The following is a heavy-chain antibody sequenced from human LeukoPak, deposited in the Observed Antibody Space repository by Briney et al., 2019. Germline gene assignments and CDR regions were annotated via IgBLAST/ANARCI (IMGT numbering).Heavy chain of an antibody. J-gene: IGHJ3*02. CDR3: ARGGRQGACDI. CDR1: GFTISTSW. CDR2: IKEDGSDK. Sequence: GGSLRLSCAGSGFTISTSWMTWVSPAPGNGLEWVANIKEDGSDKYYVDSVKGRFTISRDNAENPLYLQMNSLRDEDTALYYCARGGRQGACDIWGQGTMVTVSP. V-gene: IGHV3-7*01. D-gene: IGHD6-25*01.